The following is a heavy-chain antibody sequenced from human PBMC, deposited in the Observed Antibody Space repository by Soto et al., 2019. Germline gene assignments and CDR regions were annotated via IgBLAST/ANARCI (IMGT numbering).Heavy chain of an antibody. J-gene: IGHJ5*02. V-gene: IGHV4-34*01. CDR2: INHSGST. Sequence: PSETLAVTCAVYGGSFSGYYWSWIRQPPGKGLELIGEINHSGSTNYNPSLKSRVTISVVTSNNQFSLKLSSVTAADTAVYYCARVSFGGFGQLRLNWFDPWGQGTLATVSS. D-gene: IGHD3-10*01. CDR1: GGSFSGYY. CDR3: ARVSFGGFGQLRLNWFDP.